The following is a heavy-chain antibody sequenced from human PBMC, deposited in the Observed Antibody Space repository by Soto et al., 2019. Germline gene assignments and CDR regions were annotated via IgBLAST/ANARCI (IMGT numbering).Heavy chain of an antibody. CDR2: ISSSSSYI. V-gene: IGHV3-21*01. CDR1: GFTFSSYS. D-gene: IGHD6-6*01. J-gene: IGHJ5*02. Sequence: GGSLRLSCAASGFTFSSYSMNWVRQAPGKGLEWVSSISSSSSYIYYADSVKGRFTISRDNAKNSLYLQMNSLRAEDTAVYYCARGGHSSSPLTDWFDPWGQGTLVTVSS. CDR3: ARGGHSSSPLTDWFDP.